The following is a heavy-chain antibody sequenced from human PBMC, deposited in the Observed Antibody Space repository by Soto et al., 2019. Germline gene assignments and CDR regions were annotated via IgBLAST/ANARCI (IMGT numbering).Heavy chain of an antibody. CDR2: ISGSGGST. CDR3: AKGRRSGSYSPDFDY. D-gene: IGHD1-26*01. CDR1: GFTFSSYA. Sequence: EVQLLESGGGLVQPGGSPRLSCAASGFTFSSYAMSWVRQAPGKGLEWVSAISGSGGSTYYADSVKGRFTISRDNSKNTLYLQMNSLRAEDTAVYYCAKGRRSGSYSPDFDYWGQGTLVTVSS. V-gene: IGHV3-23*01. J-gene: IGHJ4*02.